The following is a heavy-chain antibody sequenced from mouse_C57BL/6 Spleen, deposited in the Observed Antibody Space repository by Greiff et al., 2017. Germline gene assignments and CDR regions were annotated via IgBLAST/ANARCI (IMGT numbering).Heavy chain of an antibody. CDR1: GFNIKDDY. V-gene: IGHV14-4*01. Sequence: EVQLQQSGAELVRPGASVKLSCTASGFNIKDDYMHWVKQRPEQGLEWIGWIDPANGDTEYASKFQGKATITADTSSNTAYLQLSSRTSEDTAAYYCTTGGDWYGGYWGQGTTLTVSS. D-gene: IGHD1-1*01. CDR3: TTGGDWYGGY. J-gene: IGHJ2*01. CDR2: IDPANGDT.